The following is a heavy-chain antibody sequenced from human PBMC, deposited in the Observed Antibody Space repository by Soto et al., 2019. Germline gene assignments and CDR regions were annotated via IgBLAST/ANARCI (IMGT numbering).Heavy chain of an antibody. V-gene: IGHV1-46*02. CDR1: GYNFNQYY. CDR2: INLRGGTT. D-gene: IGHD1-26*01. CDR3: ARGPEDSDVPRWDY. J-gene: IGHJ4*02. Sequence: QVQLMQSGAEVRKPGASVRLSCETSGYNFNQYYIHWVRQAPGQGLEWMGIINLRGGTTEYAHKLRGRVTVTGDTSTKTAYMELRSLRSEDTAMYFCARGPEDSDVPRWDYWGQGTLVNVSS.